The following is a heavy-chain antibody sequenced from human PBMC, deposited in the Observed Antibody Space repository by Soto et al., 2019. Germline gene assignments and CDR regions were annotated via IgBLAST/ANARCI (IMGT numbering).Heavy chain of an antibody. CDR3: ARGGEVDCSGGSCYSAVNLYFQH. CDR1: GFTFNMRA. J-gene: IGHJ1*01. Sequence: PGGSLRLSCEASGFTFNMRAMSWVRQAPGKGLEWVSSISSSSSYIYYADSVKGRFTISRDNAKNSLYLQMNSLRAEDTAVYYCARGGEVDCSGGSCYSAVNLYFQHWGQGTLVTVSS. CDR2: ISSSSSYI. V-gene: IGHV3-21*01. D-gene: IGHD2-15*01.